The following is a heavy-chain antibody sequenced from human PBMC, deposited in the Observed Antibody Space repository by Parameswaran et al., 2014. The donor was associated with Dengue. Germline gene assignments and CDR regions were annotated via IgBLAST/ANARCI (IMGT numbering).Heavy chain of an antibody. D-gene: IGHD3-10*01. V-gene: IGHV3-15*01. Sequence: VRQAPGKGLEWVGRIKSKTDGGTTDYAAPVKGRFTISRDDSKNTLYLQMNSLKTEDTAVYYCTTEDGSGSYYYYYYMDVWGKGTTVTVSS. J-gene: IGHJ6*03. CDR3: TTEDGSGSYYYYYYMDV. CDR2: IKSKTDGGTT.